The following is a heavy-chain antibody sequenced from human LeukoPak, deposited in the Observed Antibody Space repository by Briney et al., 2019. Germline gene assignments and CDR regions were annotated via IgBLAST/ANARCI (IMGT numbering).Heavy chain of an antibody. D-gene: IGHD1-1*01. V-gene: IGHV3-23*01. CDR3: ARDWKNAFDI. Sequence: GGSLRLSCAASGFTFSSYAMNWVRQAPGKGLEWVSAISGSGGSTYYADSVKGRFTISRDNSRTTLYLQMNSLRAEDTAVYYCARDWKNAFDIWGQGTMVTVSS. CDR1: GFTFSSYA. J-gene: IGHJ3*02. CDR2: ISGSGGST.